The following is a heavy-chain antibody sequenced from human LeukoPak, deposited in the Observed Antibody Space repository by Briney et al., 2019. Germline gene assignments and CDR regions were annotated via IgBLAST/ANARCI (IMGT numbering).Heavy chain of an antibody. CDR2: IYYSGST. Sequence: PSETLSLTCTVSGGSISSHYWSWIRQPPGKGLEWIGYIYYSGSTNYNPSLKSRVTISVDTSKNQFSLKLSSVTAADTAVYYCARDAEYCSSTSCYSYYYYYIDVWGKGTTVTVSS. V-gene: IGHV4-59*11. CDR3: ARDAEYCSSTSCYSYYYYYIDV. J-gene: IGHJ6*03. D-gene: IGHD2-2*01. CDR1: GGSISSHY.